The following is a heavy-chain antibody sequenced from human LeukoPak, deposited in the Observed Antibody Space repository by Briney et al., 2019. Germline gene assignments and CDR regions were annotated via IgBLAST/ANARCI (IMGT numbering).Heavy chain of an antibody. V-gene: IGHV3-48*03. CDR3: ATKHDY. J-gene: IGHJ4*02. Sequence: GGPLRLSCAASGFPFSSYEMNWVRQAPGKGLERVSYISSSGSTIYYTDSVKGRFTISRDNAKNSLYLQMNSLRAEDTAVYYCATKHDYWGQGTLVTVSS. CDR2: ISSSGSTI. CDR1: GFPFSSYE.